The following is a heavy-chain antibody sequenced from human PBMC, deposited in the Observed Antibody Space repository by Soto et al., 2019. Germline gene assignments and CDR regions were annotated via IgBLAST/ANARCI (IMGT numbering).Heavy chain of an antibody. V-gene: IGHV4-28*01. Sequence: QVQLQESGPGLVKPSDALSLTCAVSGYSISSSNWWGWLRQPPGKGLEWIGYIYYSGSTSYTPSRKSRGTMSVDTAKNQFSLKLSSVTAVDTAVYYWAGNRGYYFDYWGQGTLVTVSS. CDR2: IYYSGST. CDR3: AGNRGYYFDY. J-gene: IGHJ4*02. CDR1: GYSISSSNW. D-gene: IGHD3-10*01.